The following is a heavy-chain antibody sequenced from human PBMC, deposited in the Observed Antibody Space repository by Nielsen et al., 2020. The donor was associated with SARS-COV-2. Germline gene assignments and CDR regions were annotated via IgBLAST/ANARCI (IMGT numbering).Heavy chain of an antibody. CDR1: GFTFSSYW. D-gene: IGHD6-13*01. CDR2: INSDGSST. CDR3: ARGSDSSSWYEYYYYYYGMDV. V-gene: IGHV3-74*01. J-gene: IGHJ6*02. Sequence: GESLKISCAASGFTFSSYWMHWVRQAPGKGLVWVSRINSDGSSTSYADSVKGRFTISRDNAKNTLYLQMDSLRAEDTAVYDCARGSDSSSWYEYYYYYYGMDVWGQGTTVTVSS.